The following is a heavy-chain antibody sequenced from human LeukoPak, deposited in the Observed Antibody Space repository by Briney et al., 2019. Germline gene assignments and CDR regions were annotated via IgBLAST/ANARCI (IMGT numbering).Heavy chain of an antibody. D-gene: IGHD3-22*01. CDR2: IYYSGST. CDR1: GGSISSYY. CDR3: ARAPYDSSGYYSPLDY. Sequence: SETLSLTCTVSGGSISSYYWSWIRQPPGKGLEWIGYIYYSGSTNYNPSLKNRVTISVDTSKNQFSLKLSSVTAADTAVYYCARAPYDSSGYYSPLDYWGQGTLVTVSS. J-gene: IGHJ4*02. V-gene: IGHV4-59*01.